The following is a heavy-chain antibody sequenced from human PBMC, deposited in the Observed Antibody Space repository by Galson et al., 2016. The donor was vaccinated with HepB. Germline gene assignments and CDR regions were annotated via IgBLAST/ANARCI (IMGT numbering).Heavy chain of an antibody. CDR1: GFSFGTSG. CDR3: GKHGGFDY. D-gene: IGHD3-16*01. CDR2: ITRGGETT. Sequence: SLRLSCAASGFSFGTSGMSWLRQSPGRGLEWVSGITRGGETTHYADSVRGRSTIPRDNSKNMLYLFRNSLRAEDTAVYYCGKHGGFDYWGQGALVTVSS. V-gene: IGHV3-23*01. J-gene: IGHJ4*02.